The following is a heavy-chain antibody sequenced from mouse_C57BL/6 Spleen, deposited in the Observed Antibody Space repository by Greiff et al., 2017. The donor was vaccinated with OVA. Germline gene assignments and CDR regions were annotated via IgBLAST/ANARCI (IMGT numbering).Heavy chain of an antibody. D-gene: IGHD1-1*01. J-gene: IGHJ1*03. CDR3: ARYYYGSSSYWYFDV. CDR2: IYPRDGST. CDR1: GYTFTSYD. Sequence: VKLVESGPELVKPGASVKLSCKASGYTFTSYDINWVKQRPGQGLEWIGWIYPRDGSTKYNEKFKGKATLTVDTSSSTAYMELHSLTSEDSAVYFCARYYYGSSSYWYFDVWGTGTTVTVSS. V-gene: IGHV1-85*01.